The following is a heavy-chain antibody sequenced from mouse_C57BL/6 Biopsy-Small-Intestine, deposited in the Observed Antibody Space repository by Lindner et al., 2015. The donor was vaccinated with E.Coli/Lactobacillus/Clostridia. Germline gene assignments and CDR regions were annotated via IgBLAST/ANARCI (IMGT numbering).Heavy chain of an antibody. CDR1: GYTFTDYY. J-gene: IGHJ4*01. CDR3: AKGGPRPGIEEPRIPFNY. Sequence: SVKVSCKASGYTFTDYYMHWMRQAPGQGLEWMGWINPNSDDTSYAPRFLGRVTMTRDTSISTAYMELSGLISDDTAVYFCAKGGPRPGIEEPRIPFNYWGQGTLVTVSS. V-gene: IGHV1-84*02. D-gene: IGHD6-1*01. CDR2: INPNSDDT.